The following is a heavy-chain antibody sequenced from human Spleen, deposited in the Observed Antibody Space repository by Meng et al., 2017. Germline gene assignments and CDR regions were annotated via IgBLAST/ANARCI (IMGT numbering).Heavy chain of an antibody. Sequence: HGPTQQSVPGLLKPSQTLSPACAISGDTVSSNSAAWNWIRQSPSRRPEWLGRTYYRSKWYNEYTISVKSRITSNPDTSENQFSLQLNSVTPEDTAVYYCARDEDRSAAGKLFGDYWGQGTLVTVSS. V-gene: IGHV6-1*01. J-gene: IGHJ4*02. CDR2: TYYRSKWYN. CDR3: ARDEDRSAAGKLFGDY. D-gene: IGHD6-25*01. CDR1: GDTVSSNSAA.